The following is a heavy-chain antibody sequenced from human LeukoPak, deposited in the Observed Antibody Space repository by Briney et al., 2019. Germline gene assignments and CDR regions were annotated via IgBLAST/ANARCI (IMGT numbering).Heavy chain of an antibody. V-gene: IGHV4-38-2*02. CDR2: ISYSGST. CDR3: ARAPERWYSYGSYTYYYMDV. CDR1: GYSISSGYY. Sequence: SETLSPTCTVSGYSISSGYYWGWIRQPPGEGLEWIGSISYSGSTKYNPSLESRVTISVDTSKNQISLKLSSVTAADTTVYYCARAPERWYSYGSYTYYYMDVWGKGTTVTVSS. J-gene: IGHJ6*03. D-gene: IGHD5-18*01.